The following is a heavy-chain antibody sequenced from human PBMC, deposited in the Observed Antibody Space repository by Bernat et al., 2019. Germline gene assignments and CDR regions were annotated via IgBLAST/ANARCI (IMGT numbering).Heavy chain of an antibody. CDR1: GFTFSSYA. D-gene: IGHD3-22*01. CDR2: ISYDGSNK. Sequence: QVQLVESGGGVVQPGRSLRLSCAASGFTFSSYAMHWVRQAPGKGLEWVAVISYDGSNKYYADSVKGRFTISRDNSKNTLYLQMNSLRAEETAVYYCARDRPLGGDITMIVVVITFDFDYWGQGTLVTVSS. CDR3: ARDRPLGGDITMIVVVITFDFDY. J-gene: IGHJ4*02. V-gene: IGHV3-30-3*01.